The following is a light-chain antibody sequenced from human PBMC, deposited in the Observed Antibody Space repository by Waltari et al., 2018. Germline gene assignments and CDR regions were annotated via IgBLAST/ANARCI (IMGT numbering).Light chain of an antibody. Sequence: DIQMTQSPSSLSASVGDRVTIPCRASQSISTALSWYLQKPGKAPKLLIYAASLLQDGVPSRFRGSGSGTDFTLTISNLQPEDFATYFCHQSYKAPQTFGGGTRLEIK. CDR2: AAS. V-gene: IGKV1-39*01. CDR3: HQSYKAPQT. J-gene: IGKJ4*01. CDR1: QSISTA.